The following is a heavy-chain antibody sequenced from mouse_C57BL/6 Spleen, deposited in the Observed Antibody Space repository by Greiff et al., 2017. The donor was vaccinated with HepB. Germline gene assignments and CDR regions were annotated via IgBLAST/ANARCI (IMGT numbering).Heavy chain of an antibody. V-gene: IGHV1-15*01. J-gene: IGHJ4*01. CDR1: GYTFTDYE. CDR3: TRSITTVVAHYYAMDY. CDR2: IDPETGGT. D-gene: IGHD1-1*01. Sequence: QVHVKQSGAELVRPGASVTLSCKASGYTFTDYEMHWVKQTPVHGLEWIGAIDPETGGTAYNQKFKGKAILTADKSSSTAYMELRSLTSEDSAVYYCTRSITTVVAHYYAMDYWGQGTSVTVSS.